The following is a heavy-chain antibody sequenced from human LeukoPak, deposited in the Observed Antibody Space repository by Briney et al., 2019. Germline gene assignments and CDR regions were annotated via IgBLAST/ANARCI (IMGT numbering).Heavy chain of an antibody. J-gene: IGHJ4*02. V-gene: IGHV7-4-1*02. CDR3: ARGYDSSRFFPD. Sequence: ASVKVSCKASGYTFSSNAINWVRQAPGQGLEWMGWIDTNTGNPTYAQGLTGRFVFSLDTSVSTAYLQINSLKAEDTGEYFCARGYDSSRFFPDWGQGTLVTVSS. CDR1: GYTFSSNA. D-gene: IGHD3-22*01. CDR2: IDTNTGNP.